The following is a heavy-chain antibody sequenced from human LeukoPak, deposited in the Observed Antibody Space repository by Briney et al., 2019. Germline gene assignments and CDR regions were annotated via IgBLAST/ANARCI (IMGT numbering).Heavy chain of an antibody. CDR1: GFTFSSYA. D-gene: IGHD1-14*01. CDR2: ISYDGSNK. Sequence: GGSLRLSCAASGFTFSSYAMHWVRQAPGKGLEWVAVISYDGSNKYYADSVKGRFTISRDNSKNTLYLQMNSLRAEDTAVYYCARDPGKPTLYYYYGMDVWGQGTTVTVSS. V-gene: IGHV3-30-3*01. J-gene: IGHJ6*02. CDR3: ARDPGKPTLYYYYGMDV.